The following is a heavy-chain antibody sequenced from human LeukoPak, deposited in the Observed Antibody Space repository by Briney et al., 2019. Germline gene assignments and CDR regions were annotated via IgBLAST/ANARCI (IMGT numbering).Heavy chain of an antibody. CDR2: IWYDGSNK. CDR3: ARGIGGPAGKGYYFDH. CDR1: GFTFSSHG. D-gene: IGHD2-2*01. Sequence: GGSLRLSCAASGFTFSSHGMQWVRQAPGKGLEWVAVIWYDGSNKYYTDSVKGRFTISRDNSKNTLYLQMNSLGAEGTAVYYCARGIGGPAGKGYYFDHWGQGTLVTVSS. J-gene: IGHJ4*02. V-gene: IGHV3-33*01.